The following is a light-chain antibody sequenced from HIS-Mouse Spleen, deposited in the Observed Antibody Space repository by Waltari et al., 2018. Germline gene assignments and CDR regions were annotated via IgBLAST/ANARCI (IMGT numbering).Light chain of an antibody. CDR1: SSDVGGYNY. Sequence: QSALTQPRSVSGSPGQSVTISCTRTSSDVGGYNYLSWYQQHPGKAPKLMIYDVSKRPSGVPDRFSGSKSGNTASLTISGLQAEDEADYYCCSYAGSYTYVFGTGTKVTVL. CDR3: CSYAGSYTYV. J-gene: IGLJ1*01. V-gene: IGLV2-11*01. CDR2: DVS.